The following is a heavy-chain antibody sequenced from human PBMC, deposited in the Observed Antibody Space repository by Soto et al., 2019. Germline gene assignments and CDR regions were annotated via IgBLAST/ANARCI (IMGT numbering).Heavy chain of an antibody. J-gene: IGHJ4*02. CDR2: IWYDGSNK. CDR1: GFTFSSYG. V-gene: IGHV3-33*01. D-gene: IGHD1-7*01. Sequence: GGSLRLSCAASGFTFSSYGMHWVRQAPGKGLEWVAVIWYDGSNKYYADSVKGRFTISRDNSKNTLYLQMNSLRAEDTAVYYCARARWNYRLPDYWGQGTLVTVSS. CDR3: ARARWNYRLPDY.